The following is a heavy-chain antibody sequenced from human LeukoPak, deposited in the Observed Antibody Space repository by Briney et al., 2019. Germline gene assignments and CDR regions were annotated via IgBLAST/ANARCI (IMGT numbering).Heavy chain of an antibody. Sequence: SETLSLTCAVYGGSFSGYYWSWIRQPSGKGLEWIGEINHSGSTNYNPSLKSRVTISVDTSKNQFSLNLSSVTAADTAVYYCARGRPVFDYWGQGTLVTVSS. CDR2: INHSGST. V-gene: IGHV4-34*01. CDR3: ARGRPVFDY. CDR1: GGSFSGYY. J-gene: IGHJ4*02.